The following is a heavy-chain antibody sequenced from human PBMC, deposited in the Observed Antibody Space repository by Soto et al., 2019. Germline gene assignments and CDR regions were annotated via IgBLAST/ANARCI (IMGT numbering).Heavy chain of an antibody. J-gene: IGHJ4*02. D-gene: IGHD2-15*01. CDR2: IYYSGST. CDR3: VGYGGSGVMGTAAPN. Sequence: QVQLQESGPGLVKPSQTLSLTCTVSGGSISSGDYYWSWIRQPPGKGLEWIGYIYYSGSTYYNPSLKSRVTISVDTSKNQFSLKLSSVTAADTAVYYCVGYGGSGVMGTAAPNWGQGTLVTVSS. V-gene: IGHV4-30-4*01. CDR1: GGSISSGDYY.